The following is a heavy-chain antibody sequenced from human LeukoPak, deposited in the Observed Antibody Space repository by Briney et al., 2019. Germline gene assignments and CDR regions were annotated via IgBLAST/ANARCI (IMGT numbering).Heavy chain of an antibody. D-gene: IGHD3-22*01. Sequence: SVKVSCKASGGTFSSYAISWVRQAPGQGLEWMGGIIPIFGTANYAQKFQGRVTITADESTSTAYMELSSLRSEDTAVYYCARAKLFRHYGSSGYYSTFHYYYGMDVWGQGTTVTVFS. CDR3: ARAKLFRHYGSSGYYSTFHYYYGMDV. CDR1: GGTFSSYA. V-gene: IGHV1-69*01. CDR2: IIPIFGTA. J-gene: IGHJ6*02.